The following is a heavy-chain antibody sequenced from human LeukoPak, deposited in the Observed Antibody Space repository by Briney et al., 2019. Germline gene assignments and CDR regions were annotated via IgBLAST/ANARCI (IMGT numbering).Heavy chain of an antibody. CDR2: MNPNSGNT. D-gene: IGHD3-22*01. CDR3: ARVGVIGSPYYYYMDV. J-gene: IGHJ6*03. Sequence: GASVKVSCKASGYTFTSYDINWVRQATGQGLEWMGRMNPNSGNTGYAQKFQGRVTITRNTSISTAYMELSSLRSEDTAVYYCARVGVIGSPYYYYMDVWGKGTTVTVSS. V-gene: IGHV1-8*03. CDR1: GYTFTSYD.